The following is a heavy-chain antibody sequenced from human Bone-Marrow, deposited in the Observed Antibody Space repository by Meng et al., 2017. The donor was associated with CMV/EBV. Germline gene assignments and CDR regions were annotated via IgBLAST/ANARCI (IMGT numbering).Heavy chain of an antibody. V-gene: IGHV3-30*04. CDR1: GFTFSSYA. J-gene: IGHJ6*02. Sequence: GESLKISCAASGFTFSSYAMHWVRQAPGKGLEWVAVISYDGSNKYYADSVKGRFTISRDNSKTTLYLQMNSLRAEDTAVYYCAREWGAVAGTGYYYYGMDVWGQGTTVTVSS. CDR2: ISYDGSNK. CDR3: AREWGAVAGTGYYYYGMDV. D-gene: IGHD6-19*01.